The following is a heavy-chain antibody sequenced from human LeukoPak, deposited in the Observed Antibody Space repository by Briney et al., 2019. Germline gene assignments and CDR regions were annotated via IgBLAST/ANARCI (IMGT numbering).Heavy chain of an antibody. Sequence: SDTLSLTCAVYGDFFSGHYWRWLRQPPGKGLEWLGEINHSGSTNYNPSLKSRVTISVDASKNQFYLKLSCVAAADTAVYYCAALGGRSRTFYPWGQGSLVTVSS. V-gene: IGHV4-34*01. J-gene: IGHJ5*02. D-gene: IGHD1-26*01. CDR3: AALGGRSRTFYP. CDR2: INHSGST. CDR1: GDFFSGHY.